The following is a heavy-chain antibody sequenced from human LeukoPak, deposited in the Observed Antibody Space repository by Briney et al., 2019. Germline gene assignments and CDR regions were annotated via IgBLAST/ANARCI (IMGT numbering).Heavy chain of an antibody. J-gene: IGHJ4*02. D-gene: IGHD2-2*02. CDR2: INPSGGST. CDR3: ARDTPGGPAAISYYFDY. V-gene: IGHV1-46*01. Sequence: GASVKVSCKASGYTFTSYYMHWVRQAPGQGLEWMGIINPSGGSTSYAQKFQGRVTITRDTSTSTVYMELSSLRSEDTAVYYCARDTPGGPAAISYYFDYWGQGTQVTVSS. CDR1: GYTFTSYY.